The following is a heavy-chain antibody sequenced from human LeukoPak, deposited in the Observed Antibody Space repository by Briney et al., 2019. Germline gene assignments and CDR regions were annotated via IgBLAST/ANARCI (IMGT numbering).Heavy chain of an antibody. CDR2: INPSGGST. V-gene: IGHV1-46*01. CDR1: GYTSTSYY. J-gene: IGHJ6*02. CDR3: ARKGRGYSYGSYYYYGMDV. D-gene: IGHD5-18*01. Sequence: ASVKVSCKASGYTSTSYYMHWVRQAPGQGLEWMGIINPSGGSTSYAQKFQGRVTMTRDTSTSAVYMELSSLRSEDTAVYYCARKGRGYSYGSYYYYGMDVWGQGTTVTVSS.